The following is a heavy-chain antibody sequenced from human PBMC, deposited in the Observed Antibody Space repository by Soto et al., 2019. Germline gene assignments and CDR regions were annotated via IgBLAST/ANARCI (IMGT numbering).Heavy chain of an antibody. Sequence: PGGSLRLSCVASGFTFNKHALAWVRQAPGKGLERVSAISGNGSSTYDSDSVKGRFTSSRDNSKNTRYLQINSQRGKDTAIYYCGRMPRVIKAVSVFDLWGTGTAVTVCS. J-gene: IGHJ4*02. CDR2: ISGNGSST. V-gene: IGHV3-23*01. CDR1: GFTFNKHA. D-gene: IGHD3-3*01. CDR3: GRMPRVIKAVSVFDL.